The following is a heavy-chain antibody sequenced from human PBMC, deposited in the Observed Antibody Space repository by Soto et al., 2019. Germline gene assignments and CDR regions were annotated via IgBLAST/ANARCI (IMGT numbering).Heavy chain of an antibody. V-gene: IGHV3-53*01. CDR1: GFTVSSNY. J-gene: IGHJ6*01. CDR3: ARESGPQPKAFSYGMDV. Sequence: EVQLVESGGGLIQPGGSLRLSCAASGFTVSSNYMSWGRQAPGKGLEWVSVIYSGGSTYYADSVKGRFTISRDNSKNTLYLQLNSLRAEDTAVYYCARESGPQPKAFSYGMDVWGQGTTVTVSS. CDR2: IYSGGST.